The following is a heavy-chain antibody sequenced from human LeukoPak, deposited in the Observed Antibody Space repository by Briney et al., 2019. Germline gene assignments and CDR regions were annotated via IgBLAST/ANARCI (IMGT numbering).Heavy chain of an antibody. D-gene: IGHD6-13*01. CDR2: IYYSGST. CDR3: ARAAAGTYVDY. CDR1: GVSISSYY. Sequence: PSETLSLTCTVSGVSISSYYWSWIRQPPGKGLEWIGYIYYSGSTNYNPSLKSRVAISVDTSKNQFSLKLSSVTAADTAVYYCARAAAGTYVDYWGQGTLVTVSS. J-gene: IGHJ4*02. V-gene: IGHV4-59*01.